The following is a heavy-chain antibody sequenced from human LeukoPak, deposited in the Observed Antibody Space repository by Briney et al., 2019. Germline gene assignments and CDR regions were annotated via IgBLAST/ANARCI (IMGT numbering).Heavy chain of an antibody. J-gene: IGHJ4*02. V-gene: IGHV4-39*07. CDR1: GGSISSSSYY. CDR3: ARGDSSSWHYFDY. CDR2: IYYSGST. D-gene: IGHD6-13*01. Sequence: SETLSLTCTVSGGSISSSSYYWGWIRQPPGKGLEWIGSIYYSGSTYYNPSLKSRVTISVDTSKNQFSLKLSSVTAADTAVYYCARGDSSSWHYFDYWGQGTLVTVSS.